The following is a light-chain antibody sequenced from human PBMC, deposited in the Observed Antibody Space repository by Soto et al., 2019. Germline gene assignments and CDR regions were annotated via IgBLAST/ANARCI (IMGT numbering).Light chain of an antibody. Sequence: ESVLTQSPGTLSLSPGERATLSCRASQNVGIDLAWFQQKPGQAPRLLIYGTSIRATGIPARFSASGSGTEFTLTINSLQSEDFAVYYCQQCNDWPLTFGGGTKVDIK. CDR2: GTS. CDR1: QNVGID. CDR3: QQCNDWPLT. J-gene: IGKJ4*01. V-gene: IGKV3-15*01.